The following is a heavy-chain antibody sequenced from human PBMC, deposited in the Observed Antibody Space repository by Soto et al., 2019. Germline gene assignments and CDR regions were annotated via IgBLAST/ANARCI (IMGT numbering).Heavy chain of an antibody. D-gene: IGHD6-19*01. CDR1: GYNFATYW. V-gene: IGHV5-51*01. CDR2: IYPGDSDT. Sequence: GESLKISCKGSGYNFATYWIGWVRQMPGKGLEWMGIIYPGDSDTRYSPSFQGQVTISADRSISTAYLQWSSLTASDTAMYYCARYKGSGWYYFDFWGQGTLVTVSS. J-gene: IGHJ4*02. CDR3: ARYKGSGWYYFDF.